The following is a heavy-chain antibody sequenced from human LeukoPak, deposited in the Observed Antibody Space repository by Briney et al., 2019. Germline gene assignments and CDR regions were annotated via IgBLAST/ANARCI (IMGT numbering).Heavy chain of an antibody. V-gene: IGHV4-59*01. CDR2: IYYSGST. CDR1: GCSISSYY. CDR3: AREVAGDYFDY. J-gene: IGHJ4*02. D-gene: IGHD6-19*01. Sequence: SETLSLTCTVSGCSISSYYWSWIRQPPGKGLEWIGYIYYSGSTNYNPSLKSRVTISVDTSKNQFSLKLSPVTAADTAVYYCAREVAGDYFDYWGQGTLVTVSS.